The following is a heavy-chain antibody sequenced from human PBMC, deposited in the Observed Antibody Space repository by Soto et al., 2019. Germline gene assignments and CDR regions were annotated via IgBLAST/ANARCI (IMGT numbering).Heavy chain of an antibody. V-gene: IGHV7-4-1*01. Sequence: ASVKVSCKASGYTFTSYAMNWVLQAPGQGLEWMGWINTNTGNPTYAQGFTGRFVFSLDTSVSTAYLQICSLKAEGTAVYYCARDAFGEQWLDPLYYYGMDVWGQGTTVTVSS. CDR2: INTNTGNP. CDR3: ARDAFGEQWLDPLYYYGMDV. J-gene: IGHJ6*02. D-gene: IGHD6-19*01. CDR1: GYTFTSYA.